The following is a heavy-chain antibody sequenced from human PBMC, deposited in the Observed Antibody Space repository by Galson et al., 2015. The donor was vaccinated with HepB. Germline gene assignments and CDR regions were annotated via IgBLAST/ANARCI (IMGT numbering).Heavy chain of an antibody. CDR2: IGSSSSTI. CDR1: GFTFSSYS. J-gene: IGHJ5*02. D-gene: IGHD3/OR15-3a*01. CDR3: AREGLWFDP. V-gene: IGHV3-48*01. Sequence: SLRLSCAASGFTFSSYSMNWVRQAPGKGLEWVSYIGSSSSTIYYADSVKGRFTISRDNAKNSLYLQMNSLRAEDTAVYYCAREGLWFDPWGQGTLVTVSS.